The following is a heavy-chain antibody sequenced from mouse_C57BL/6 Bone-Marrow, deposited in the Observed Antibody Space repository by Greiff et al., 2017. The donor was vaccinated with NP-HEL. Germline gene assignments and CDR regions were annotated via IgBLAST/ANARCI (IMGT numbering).Heavy chain of an antibody. CDR2: IRNKANGYTT. D-gene: IGHD2-3*01. J-gene: IGHJ4*01. CDR1: GFTFTDYY. Sequence: EVQLVESGGGLVQPGGSLSLSCAASGFTFTDYYMSWVRQPPGKALEWLGFIRNKANGYTTEYSASVKGRFTISRDNSQSILYLQMNALRAEDSATYYCARYRGLLPLYAMDYWGQGTSVTVSS. V-gene: IGHV7-3*01. CDR3: ARYRGLLPLYAMDY.